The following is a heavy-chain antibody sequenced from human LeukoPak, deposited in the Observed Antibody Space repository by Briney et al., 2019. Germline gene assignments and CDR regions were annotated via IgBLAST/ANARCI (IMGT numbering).Heavy chain of an antibody. CDR3: ARITVSLDDY. CDR1: VFTFSIYA. Sequence: GGSLRLSCAASVFTFSIYAMSWVRQAPGKGLEWGSYISSSSSTIYYADSVKCRFTISRDNDKNSLYLQMNSLRAEDAAVYYCARITVSLDDYWGQGALVTVSS. V-gene: IGHV3-48*01. CDR2: ISSSSSTI. D-gene: IGHD4-17*01. J-gene: IGHJ4*02.